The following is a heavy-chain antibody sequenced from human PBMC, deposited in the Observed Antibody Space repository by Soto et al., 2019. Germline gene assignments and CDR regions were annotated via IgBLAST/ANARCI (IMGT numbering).Heavy chain of an antibody. CDR2: IYYSGST. V-gene: IGHV4-59*01. J-gene: IGHJ5*02. D-gene: IGHD1-26*01. CDR1: GGSISAYY. CDR3: ARVGSGSYYDVNWFDP. Sequence: SETLSLTCTFSGGSISAYYWSWIRQPPGKGLEWIGHIYYSGSTNYSPSLKSRVSISIDTSKRQFSLNLRSVTAADTAVYYCARVGSGSYYDVNWFDPWGQGKVVTVS.